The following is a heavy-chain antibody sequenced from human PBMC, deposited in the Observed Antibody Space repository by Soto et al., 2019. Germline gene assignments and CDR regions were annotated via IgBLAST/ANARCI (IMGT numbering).Heavy chain of an antibody. CDR2: IWYDGSNK. CDR3: ARGRFLEWLTYYYYYGMDV. D-gene: IGHD3-3*01. J-gene: IGHJ6*02. V-gene: IGHV3-33*01. Sequence: PGGSLRLSCAASGFTFSSYGMQWVRQAPGKGLEWVAVIWYDGSNKYYADSVKGRFTISRDNSKNTLYLQMNSLRAEDTAVYYCARGRFLEWLTYYYYYGMDVWGQGTTVTVSS. CDR1: GFTFSSYG.